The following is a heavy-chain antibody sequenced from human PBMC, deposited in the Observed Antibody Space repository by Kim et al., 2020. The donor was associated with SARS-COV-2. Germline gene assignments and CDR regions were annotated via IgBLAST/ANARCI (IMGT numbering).Heavy chain of an antibody. Sequence: GGSLRLSCAASGFTFSSYAMHWVRQAPGKGLEWVAVISYDGSNKYYADSVKGRFTISRDNSKNTLYLQMNSLRAEDTAVYYCARDGGVSITIFGVVHRYGMDVWGQGTTVTVSS. CDR2: ISYDGSNK. V-gene: IGHV3-30-3*01. D-gene: IGHD3-3*01. CDR1: GFTFSSYA. J-gene: IGHJ6*02. CDR3: ARDGGVSITIFGVVHRYGMDV.